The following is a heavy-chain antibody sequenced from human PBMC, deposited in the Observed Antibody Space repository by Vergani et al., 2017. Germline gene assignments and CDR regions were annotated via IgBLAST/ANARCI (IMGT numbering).Heavy chain of an antibody. V-gene: IGHV4-38-2*02. J-gene: IGHJ4*02. Sequence: QVQLQQWGAGLLKPSETLSLTCTVSGYSISSGYYWGWIRQPPGKGLEWIGSIYHSGSTYYNPSLKSRVTISVDTSKNQFSLKLSSVTAADTAVYYCARDPADHSRVGATTGTDYWGQGTLVTVSS. CDR3: ARDPADHSRVGATTGTDY. CDR1: GYSISSGYY. CDR2: IYHSGST. D-gene: IGHD1-26*01.